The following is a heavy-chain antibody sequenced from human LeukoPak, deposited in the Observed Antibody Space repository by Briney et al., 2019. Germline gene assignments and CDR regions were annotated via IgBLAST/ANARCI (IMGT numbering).Heavy chain of an antibody. CDR3: AATHCSSTSCYGPPDGMDV. CDR2: IYSGGST. Sequence: QSGGSLRLSCATSGFTVSSNYMDWVRQAPGKGLEWVSVIYSGGSTYYADSVKGRFTISRDNSKNTLYLQMNSLRAEDTAVYYCAATHCSSTSCYGPPDGMDVWGQGTTVTVSS. D-gene: IGHD2-2*01. V-gene: IGHV3-53*01. J-gene: IGHJ6*02. CDR1: GFTVSSNY.